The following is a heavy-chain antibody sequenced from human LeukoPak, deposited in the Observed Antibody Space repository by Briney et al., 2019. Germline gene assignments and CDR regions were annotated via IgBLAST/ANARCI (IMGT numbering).Heavy chain of an antibody. CDR3: TTHKNYYDRSGYSPTGDY. V-gene: IGHV5-51*01. CDR2: IYPGDSDT. J-gene: IGHJ4*02. CDR1: RYTFTNYW. D-gene: IGHD3-22*01. Sequence: GESLKISCKGSRYTFTNYWIGWARQMPGKGLEWMGIIYPGDSDTRYGPSFQGQVTISADKSISTACLQWSSLKASDTAIYYCTTHKNYYDRSGYSPTGDYWGQGTLVTVS.